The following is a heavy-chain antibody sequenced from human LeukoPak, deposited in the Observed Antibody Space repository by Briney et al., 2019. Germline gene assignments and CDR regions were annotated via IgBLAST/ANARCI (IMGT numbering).Heavy chain of an antibody. CDR1: GFTFSSYS. CDR2: ISSSSSYI. V-gene: IGHV3-21*01. D-gene: IGHD6-19*01. J-gene: IGHJ4*02. CDR3: AKGKDSVAGATNDY. Sequence: PGGSLRLSCAASGFTFSSYSMNWVRQAPGKGLEWVSSISSSSSYIYYADSLKGRFTISRDNAKNSLYLQMNSLRAEDTAVYYCAKGKDSVAGATNDYWGQGTLVTVSP.